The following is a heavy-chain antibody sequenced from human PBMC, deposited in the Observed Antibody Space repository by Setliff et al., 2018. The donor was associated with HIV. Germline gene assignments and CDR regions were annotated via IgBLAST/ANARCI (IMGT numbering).Heavy chain of an antibody. CDR1: GYTFTSCF. J-gene: IGHJ4*02. CDR3: AKEYHTAATGTRVANYFDY. Sequence: ASVKVSCKASGYTFTSCFLHWVRQAPGQGLEYMGIINPSDGSADYVEKFQDRVTITRDTYTSTGYMEMSSLRSEDTAIYYCAKEYHTAATGTRVANYFDYWGQGTLFTVSS. D-gene: IGHD6-13*01. V-gene: IGHV1-46*01. CDR2: INPSDGSA.